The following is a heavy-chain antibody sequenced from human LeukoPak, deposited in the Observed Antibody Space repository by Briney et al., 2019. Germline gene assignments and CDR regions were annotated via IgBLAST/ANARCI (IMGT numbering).Heavy chain of an antibody. CDR2: IYYGGST. CDR3: ARAPGGNPDY. Sequence: MPSQTLSLTCTVSGGSISSDGFSWSWIRQPPGKGLEWIGYIYYGGSTNYNPSLKSRVTISVDTSKNQFSLKLSSVTAADTAVYFCARAPGGNPDYWGQGTLVTVSS. J-gene: IGHJ4*02. D-gene: IGHD4-23*01. CDR1: GGSISSDGFS. V-gene: IGHV4-61*08.